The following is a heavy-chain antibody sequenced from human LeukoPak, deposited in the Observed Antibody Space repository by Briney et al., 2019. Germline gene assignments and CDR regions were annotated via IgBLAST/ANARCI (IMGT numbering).Heavy chain of an antibody. D-gene: IGHD2-21*02. J-gene: IGHJ4*02. Sequence: SVTLSLTCTVSGDSISSRTYYWAWIRQPAGKGLEWIGSINYSGKLTFNPSLKSRVTVSLDTSRNQFSLTLSSVTAADTAVYYCARDFGDWRTDYWGQGTLVTVSS. CDR1: GDSISSRTYY. V-gene: IGHV4-39*07. CDR3: ARDFGDWRTDY. CDR2: INYSGKL.